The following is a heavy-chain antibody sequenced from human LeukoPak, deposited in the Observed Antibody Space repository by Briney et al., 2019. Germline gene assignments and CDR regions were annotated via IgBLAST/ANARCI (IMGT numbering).Heavy chain of an antibody. J-gene: IGHJ5*02. CDR2: IRPNDGTT. Sequence: PGGSLRLSCEASGFTFSNYGMNWVRQAPGKGLEWISYIRPNDGTTHYADSVKGRFTISRDNTKNSLSLQMTSLRADDSAVYYCVRGQTSLDNWFDPWGQGTLVIVS. CDR3: VRGQTSLDNWFDP. CDR1: GFTFSNYG. V-gene: IGHV3-48*03.